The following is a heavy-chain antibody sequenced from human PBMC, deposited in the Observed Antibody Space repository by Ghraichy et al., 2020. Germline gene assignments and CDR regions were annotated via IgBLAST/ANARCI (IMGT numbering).Heavy chain of an antibody. J-gene: IGHJ5*02. D-gene: IGHD6-6*01. CDR3: ARGGSIAARLGYNWFDP. V-gene: IGHV1-69*13. Sequence: SLKVSCKASGGTFSSYAISWVRQAPGQGLEWMGGIIPIFGTANYAQKFQGRVTITADESTSTAYMELSSLRSEDTAVYYCARGGSIAARLGYNWFDPWGQGTLVTVSS. CDR2: IIPIFGTA. CDR1: GGTFSSYA.